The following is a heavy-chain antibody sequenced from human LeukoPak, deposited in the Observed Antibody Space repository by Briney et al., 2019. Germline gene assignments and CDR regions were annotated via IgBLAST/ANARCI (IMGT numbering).Heavy chain of an antibody. CDR1: GGTFSSYA. D-gene: IGHD3-10*01. Sequence: SVKVSCKASGGTFSSYAISWVRQAPGQGLEWMGRIIPILGIANYAQKFQGRVTITADKSTSTAYMELSSLRAEDTAVYYCARESLIPMVRGVDTGDCYGMDVWGQGTTVTVSS. CDR3: ARESLIPMVRGVDTGDCYGMDV. CDR2: IIPILGIA. J-gene: IGHJ6*02. V-gene: IGHV1-69*04.